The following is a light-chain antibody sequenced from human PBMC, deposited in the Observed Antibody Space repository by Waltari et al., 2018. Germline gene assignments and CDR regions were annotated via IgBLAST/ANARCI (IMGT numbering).Light chain of an antibody. Sequence: EIVLTQSPVTLSVSPGERATLSCRASQSISVNLAWYRQRPGQAPRLLIYGASTRATGIPARFSGSGSGTHVTLSISSLQSEDIAVYYCQQYNDWLLYTFGQGTKLELK. J-gene: IGKJ2*01. CDR2: GAS. V-gene: IGKV3-15*01. CDR3: QQYNDWLLYT. CDR1: QSISVN.